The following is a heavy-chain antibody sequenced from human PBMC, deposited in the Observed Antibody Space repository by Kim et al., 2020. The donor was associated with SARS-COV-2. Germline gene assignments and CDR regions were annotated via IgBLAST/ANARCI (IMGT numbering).Heavy chain of an antibody. CDR3: ARVGYCSGGSCHELLNYYYYGMDV. J-gene: IGHJ6*02. CDR2: IYTSGST. V-gene: IGHV4-4*07. D-gene: IGHD2-15*01. Sequence: SETLSLTCTVSGGSISSYYWSWIRQPAGKGLEWIGRIYTSGSTNYNPSLKSRVTMSVDTSKNQFSLKLSSVTAADTAVYYCARVGYCSGGSCHELLNYYYYGMDVWGQGTTVTVSS. CDR1: GGSISSYY.